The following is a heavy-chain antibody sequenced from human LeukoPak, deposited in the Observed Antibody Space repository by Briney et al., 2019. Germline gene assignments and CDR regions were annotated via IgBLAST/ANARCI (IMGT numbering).Heavy chain of an antibody. Sequence: ASVKVSCKASGGTFSSYAISWVRQAPGQGLEGMGGIIPIFGTANYAQKFQGRVTITADESTSTAYMELSSLRSEDTAVYYCARDFSSSSSVYYYYYMDVWGKGTTVTVSS. V-gene: IGHV1-69*13. D-gene: IGHD6-6*01. J-gene: IGHJ6*03. CDR1: GGTFSSYA. CDR2: IIPIFGTA. CDR3: ARDFSSSSSVYYYYYMDV.